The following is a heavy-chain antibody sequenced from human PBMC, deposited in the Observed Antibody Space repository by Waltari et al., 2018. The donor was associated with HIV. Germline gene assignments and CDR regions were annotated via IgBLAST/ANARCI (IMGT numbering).Heavy chain of an antibody. Sequence: GASVKVSCKASGYTFTTYTIHWVRQAPGQRLEWMGWINAGNGNTKYSQNFQDRVTFTRDTSASTAYMELSSLRSEDTALYYCARTYDILTGFGWFDPWGQGTLVTVSS. V-gene: IGHV1-3*01. D-gene: IGHD3-9*01. CDR3: ARTYDILTGFGWFDP. CDR2: INAGNGNT. CDR1: GYTFTTYT. J-gene: IGHJ5*02.